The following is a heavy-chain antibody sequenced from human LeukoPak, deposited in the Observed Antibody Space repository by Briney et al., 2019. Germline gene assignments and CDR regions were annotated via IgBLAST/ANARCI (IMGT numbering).Heavy chain of an antibody. D-gene: IGHD2-15*01. CDR3: ARRRSCSGGSCYEDFDY. Sequence: HGESLKISCKGSGYSFTNYWGGWVRQMPGKGLEWMGIIYPGDSDTRYNPSFRGQVTISADKSISTAYLQWSSLKASDTAMYYCARRRSCSGGSCYEDFDYWGQGTLVTVSS. V-gene: IGHV5-51*01. J-gene: IGHJ4*02. CDR2: IYPGDSDT. CDR1: GYSFTNYW.